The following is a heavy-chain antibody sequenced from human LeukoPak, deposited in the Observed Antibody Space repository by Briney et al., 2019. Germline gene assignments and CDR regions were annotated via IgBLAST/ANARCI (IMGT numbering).Heavy chain of an antibody. CDR2: INHSGST. J-gene: IGHJ6*02. V-gene: IGHV4-34*01. CDR1: GGSFSGYY. D-gene: IGHD3-9*01. Sequence: PSETLSLTCAVYGGSFSGYYWSWNRQPPGKGLEWIGEINHSGSTNYNPSLKSRVTISVDTSKNQFSLKLSSVTAADTAVYYCARASNYDILTGYYKYGMDVWGQGTTVTVSS. CDR3: ARASNYDILTGYYKYGMDV.